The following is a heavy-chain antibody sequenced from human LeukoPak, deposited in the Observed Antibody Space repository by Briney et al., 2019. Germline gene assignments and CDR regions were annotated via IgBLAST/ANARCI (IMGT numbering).Heavy chain of an antibody. Sequence: PGGALRLSCAASGFTFSSYWMHWVRQAPGKGLVWVSRINSDGSSTSYAHSVKGRFTISRDHAKNTLYLQMNSLRAEDTAVYYCARDGFYGSGSYYPYYYYYYMDLWGKGTTVTVSS. CDR1: GFTFSSYW. CDR2: INSDGSST. D-gene: IGHD3-10*01. CDR3: ARDGFYGSGSYYPYYYYYYMDL. J-gene: IGHJ6*03. V-gene: IGHV3-74*01.